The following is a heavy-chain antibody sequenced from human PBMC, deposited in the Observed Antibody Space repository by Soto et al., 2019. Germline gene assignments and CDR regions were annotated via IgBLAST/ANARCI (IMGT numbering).Heavy chain of an antibody. V-gene: IGHV5-51*01. Sequence: PGESLKISCKGSGYSFTKYWIGWVRRFPGKGLEGMVIIYPDDSDTSHSPSFQGQVTISADNSISTAYLQWSSLKASVTAMYYCVRMGFSGGGYLSYYYYGMDIWGQGTTVTVSS. CDR2: IYPDDSDT. J-gene: IGHJ6*02. CDR3: VRMGFSGGGYLSYYYYGMDI. D-gene: IGHD2-15*01. CDR1: GYSFTKYW.